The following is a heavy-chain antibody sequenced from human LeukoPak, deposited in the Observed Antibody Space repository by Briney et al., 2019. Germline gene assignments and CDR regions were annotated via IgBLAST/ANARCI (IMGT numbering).Heavy chain of an antibody. Sequence: PSETLSLTCTVSGGSISSYYWSWIRQPPGKGLEWIGYIYYSGSTNYNPSLKSRVTISVDTSKNQFSLKLSSVTAADTAVYYCARESITAALFDYWGQGILVTVSS. V-gene: IGHV4-59*12. D-gene: IGHD6-13*01. J-gene: IGHJ4*02. CDR1: GGSISSYY. CDR2: IYYSGST. CDR3: ARESITAALFDY.